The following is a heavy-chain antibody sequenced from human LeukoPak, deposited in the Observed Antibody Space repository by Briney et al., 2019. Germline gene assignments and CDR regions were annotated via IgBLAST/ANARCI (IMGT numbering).Heavy chain of an antibody. CDR2: TSGDEDST. V-gene: IGHV3-23*01. D-gene: IGHD3-10*01. CDR3: AKGRARFGEFDY. Sequence: GGSLRLSCAASGLTLNNFAMSWVRQAPGKGLEWLAVTSGDEDSTHYADSVRGHFVISTDNSKHTSFLHMNSLRAEDTAVYYCAKGRARFGEFDYWGQGTLVTVSS. J-gene: IGHJ4*02. CDR1: GLTLNNFA.